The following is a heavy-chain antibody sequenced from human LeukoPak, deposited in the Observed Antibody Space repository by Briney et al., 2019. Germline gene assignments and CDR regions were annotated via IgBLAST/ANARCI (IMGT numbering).Heavy chain of an antibody. D-gene: IGHD3-10*01. V-gene: IGHV1-18*01. CDR2: ISAYNGNT. Sequence: ASVKVSCKASGYTFTSYVISWVRQAPGQGLEGMGLISAYNGNTNYAQKLQGRVTMTTDTSTSTAYMELRSLRSDDTAVYYCARDSGLIYDHYYGMDVWGQGTTVTVSS. CDR1: GYTFTSYV. J-gene: IGHJ6*02. CDR3: ARDSGLIYDHYYGMDV.